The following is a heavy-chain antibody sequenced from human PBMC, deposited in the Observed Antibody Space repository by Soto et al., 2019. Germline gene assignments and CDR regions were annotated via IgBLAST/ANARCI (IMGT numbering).Heavy chain of an antibody. CDR1: GGSISSGGYS. Sequence: SETLSLTCAVSGGSISSGGYSWSWIRQPPGKGLEWMGYIYYSGTTTNYNPSLKSRVTLSVDTSKNQFSLKLSSVTAADTAVYYCARTLPNRQLFDSWSQGTLVTVSS. D-gene: IGHD1-1*01. CDR3: ARTLPNRQLFDS. V-gene: IGHV4-61*08. J-gene: IGHJ4*02. CDR2: IYYSGTTT.